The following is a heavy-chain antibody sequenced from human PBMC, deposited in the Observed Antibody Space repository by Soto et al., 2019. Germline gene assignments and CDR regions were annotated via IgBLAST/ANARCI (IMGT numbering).Heavy chain of an antibody. V-gene: IGHV3-30*18. CDR2: ISYDGGNK. D-gene: IGHD3-16*01. CDR1: GFTFSSYG. CDR3: AKVMITFGGTRYGLDV. Sequence: QVQLVESGGGVVQPGRSLRLSCAASGFTFSSYGIHWVRQTPGKGLEWVAFISYDGGNKYYADSVKGRFTISRDNSKNXLILQMHSLRAEDTAVYYCAKVMITFGGTRYGLDVWGQGTTVTVSS. J-gene: IGHJ6*02.